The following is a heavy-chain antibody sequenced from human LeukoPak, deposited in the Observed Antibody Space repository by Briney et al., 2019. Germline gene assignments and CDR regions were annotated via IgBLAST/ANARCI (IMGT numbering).Heavy chain of an antibody. CDR1: GGSFSGYY. V-gene: IGHV4-34*01. CDR3: ARGRGIFGVVTTWYFDL. CDR2: INRGGST. J-gene: IGHJ2*01. Sequence: SETLSLTCAVYGGSFSGYYWSWIRQPPGKGLEWIGEINRGGSTTYNPSLESRITISIDTSKNQFSLKLNSVTAADTAVYYCARGRGIFGVVTTWYFDLWGRGTLVTVSS. D-gene: IGHD3-3*01.